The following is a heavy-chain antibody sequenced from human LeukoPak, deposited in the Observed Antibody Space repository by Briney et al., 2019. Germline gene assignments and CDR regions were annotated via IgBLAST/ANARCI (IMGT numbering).Heavy chain of an antibody. V-gene: IGHV3-48*03. CDR3: AREAAAPD. CDR2: IRGSGKIM. J-gene: IGHJ4*02. D-gene: IGHD6-13*01. Sequence: GGSLRLSCAASGFTFSSYEMNWVRQAPGKGLEWVSYIRGSGKIMYYADSVKGRFTISRDNAKNSLYLQMNSLKAEDTAVYYCAREAAAPDWGQGTLVTVSS. CDR1: GFTFSSYE.